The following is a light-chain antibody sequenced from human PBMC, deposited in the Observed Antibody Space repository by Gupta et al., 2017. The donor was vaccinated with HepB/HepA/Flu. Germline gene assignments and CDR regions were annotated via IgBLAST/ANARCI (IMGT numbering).Light chain of an antibody. J-gene: IGKJ5*01. V-gene: IGKV2-30*01. CDR2: KVS. CDR3: MQATHGPRT. CDR1: QSLVFSDGTTY. Sequence: DVVMTPSLLSLPVTLGQPASSSCRSGQSLVFSDGTTYLNWYQQRPGQSPSRLIYKVSSRDSGGPERVSGSGSGTDFTRKISRVEAEDVGVYYFMQATHGPRTFGQGTRLEMK.